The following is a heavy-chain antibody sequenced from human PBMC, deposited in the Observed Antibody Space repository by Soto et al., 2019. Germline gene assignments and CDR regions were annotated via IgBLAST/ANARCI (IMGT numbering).Heavy chain of an antibody. V-gene: IGHV4-30-2*01. Sequence: SETLSLTCAVSGGSISSGGYSWSWIRQPPGKGLEWIGYIYHSGSTYYNPSLKSRVTISVDRSKNQFSLKLSSVTAADTAVYYCARGDYDILTGYYIFDYWGQGTPVTVSS. CDR3: ARGDYDILTGYYIFDY. CDR1: GGSISSGGYS. J-gene: IGHJ4*02. CDR2: IYHSGST. D-gene: IGHD3-9*01.